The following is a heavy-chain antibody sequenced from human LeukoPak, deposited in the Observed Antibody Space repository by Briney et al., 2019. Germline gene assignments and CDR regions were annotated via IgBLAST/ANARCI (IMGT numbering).Heavy chain of an antibody. CDR3: ARGITMVRGEEDFDY. CDR1: GGSFSGYY. J-gene: IGHJ4*02. CDR2: INHSGST. D-gene: IGHD3-10*01. V-gene: IGHV4-34*01. Sequence: KSSETLSLTCAVYGGSFSGYYWSWIRQPPGKGLEWIGEINHSGSTNYNPSLKSRVTISVDTSKNQFSLKLSSVTAADTAVYYCARGITMVRGEEDFDYWGQGTLVTVSS.